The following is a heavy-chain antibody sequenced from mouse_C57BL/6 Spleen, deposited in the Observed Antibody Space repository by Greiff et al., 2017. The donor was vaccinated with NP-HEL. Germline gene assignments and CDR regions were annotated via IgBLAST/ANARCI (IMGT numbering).Heavy chain of an antibody. Sequence: EVKVVESGGGLVQPGGSLSLSCAASGFTFTDYYMSWVRQPPGKALEWLGFIRNKANGYTTEYSASVKGRFTISRDNSQSILYLQMNALRAEDSATYYCASYSSNFWYFDVWGTGTTVTVSS. D-gene: IGHD2-5*01. CDR1: GFTFTDYY. CDR3: ASYSSNFWYFDV. J-gene: IGHJ1*03. CDR2: IRNKANGYTT. V-gene: IGHV7-3*01.